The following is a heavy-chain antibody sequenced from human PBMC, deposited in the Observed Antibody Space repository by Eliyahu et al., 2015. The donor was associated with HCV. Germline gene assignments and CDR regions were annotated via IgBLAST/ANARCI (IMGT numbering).Heavy chain of an antibody. CDR1: GGPISSSSYY. D-gene: IGHD3-10*01. V-gene: IGHV4-39*01. Sequence: QLQLQESGPGLVKPSETLSLTCTVSGGPISSSSYYWGWIRQPPGKGLEWIGSIYYSGSTYYNPSLKSRVTISVDTSKNQFSLKLSSVTAADTAVYYCASPYYGSGSYLNNWFDPWGQGTLVTVSS. CDR3: ASPYYGSGSYLNNWFDP. J-gene: IGHJ5*02. CDR2: IYYSGST.